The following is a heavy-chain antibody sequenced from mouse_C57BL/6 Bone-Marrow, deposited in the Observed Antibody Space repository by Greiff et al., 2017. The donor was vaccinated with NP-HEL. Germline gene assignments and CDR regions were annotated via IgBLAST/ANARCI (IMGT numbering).Heavy chain of an antibody. J-gene: IGHJ3*01. Sequence: QVHVKQSGAELARPGASVKLSCKASGYTFTSYGISWVKQRTGQGLEWIGEIYPRSGNTYYNEKFKGKATLTADKSSSTAYMELRSLTSEDSAVYFCARRVNWDAWFAYWGQGTLVTVSA. CDR2: IYPRSGNT. D-gene: IGHD4-1*01. V-gene: IGHV1-81*01. CDR3: ARRVNWDAWFAY. CDR1: GYTFTSYG.